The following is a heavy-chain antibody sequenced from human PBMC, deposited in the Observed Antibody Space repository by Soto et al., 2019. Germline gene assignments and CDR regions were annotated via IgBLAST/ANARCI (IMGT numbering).Heavy chain of an antibody. CDR2: VYHNGGA. V-gene: IGHV4-39*01. D-gene: IGHD1-1*01. CDR1: GVSIHNSHSF. Sequence: QVHLQESGPGLVKPSETLSLTCTVSGVSIHNSHSFWAWIRQPPGKGLQFIASVYHNGGAHYNSSLKSRVSISVDTANNQVSQRMRSPTAADTAFYYCGRVLEGATRHTDSDSGGQGILVTVSS. CDR3: GRVLEGATRHTDSDS. J-gene: IGHJ5*01.